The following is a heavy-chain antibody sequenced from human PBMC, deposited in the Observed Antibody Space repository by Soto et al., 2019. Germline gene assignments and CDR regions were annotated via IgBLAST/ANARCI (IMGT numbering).Heavy chain of an antibody. J-gene: IGHJ4*02. CDR2: IYWDDDK. CDR3: AHIVVAGLGYYFDY. D-gene: IGHD6-19*01. Sequence: QITLKESGPTLVKPTQTLTLTSTFSGFSLSSTRMAVGWIRQPPGKALEWLALIYWDDDKRYSPFLKSRLTITQDTSKNPVVLTMSTMDPVDTARYYCAHIVVAGLGYYFDYWGQGTLVTVSS. CDR1: GFSLSSTRMA. V-gene: IGHV2-5*02.